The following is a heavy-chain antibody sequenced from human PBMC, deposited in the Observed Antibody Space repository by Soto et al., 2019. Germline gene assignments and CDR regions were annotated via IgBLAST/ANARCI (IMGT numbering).Heavy chain of an antibody. V-gene: IGHV3-21*01. J-gene: IGHJ4*02. Sequence: PXGSLRLSCKASGFIFSEYRMSWVRQAPGKGLDWVSSISGSSSHMYYADSLKGRFTISRDNAKNSLYLQMSGLRAEDAAVYFCAKYTHYSDRSAYHPPYYYDFWGQGILVTVSS. CDR3: AKYTHYSDRSAYHPPYYYDF. CDR2: ISGSSSHM. D-gene: IGHD3-22*01. CDR1: GFIFSEYR.